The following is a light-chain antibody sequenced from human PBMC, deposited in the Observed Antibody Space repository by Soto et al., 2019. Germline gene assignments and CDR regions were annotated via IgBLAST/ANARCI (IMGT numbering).Light chain of an antibody. CDR1: QTLSNSF. CDR3: QQSYSTPK. J-gene: IGKJ1*01. Sequence: EIVLTQSPGTLSLSPGERATLSCRASQTLSNSFIAWYQQKPGQAPRLLIYDASKRPTGIPARFSGSGSGTDFTLTISSLQPEDFATYYCQQSYSTPKFGQGTKVDIK. V-gene: IGKV3D-20*02. CDR2: DAS.